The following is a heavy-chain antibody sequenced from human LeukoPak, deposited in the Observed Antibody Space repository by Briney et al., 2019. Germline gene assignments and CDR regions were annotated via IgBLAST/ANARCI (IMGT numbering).Heavy chain of an antibody. V-gene: IGHV3-74*01. CDR2: NNTDENVT. J-gene: IGHJ5*02. D-gene: IGHD1-14*01. CDR3: ATKQWQAPPPES. CDR1: TFTFSKNW. Sequence: RSLSLSCAVNTFTFSKNWRRCVRQPPRNGLDSVSPNNTDENVTTDADSVKGRFTGSRDNADHQMFQQTNSVRHEDTAVYYCATKQWQAPPPESWGQGTQVSVSS.